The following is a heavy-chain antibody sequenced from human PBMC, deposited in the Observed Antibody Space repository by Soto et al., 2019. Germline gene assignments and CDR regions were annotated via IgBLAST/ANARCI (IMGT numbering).Heavy chain of an antibody. CDR3: ARNTDHRLVRGWLDP. V-gene: IGHV3-30-3*01. CDR1: GLTFSTSA. D-gene: IGHD3-10*01. CDR2: ISHDGSHE. J-gene: IGHJ5*02. Sequence: GGSLRLSCAASGLTFSTSAMHWVRQAPGKGLEWVAMISHDGSHEYYGDSVKGRFSVSRDNSHNILHLQMNSLRIEDTAVYFCARNTDHRLVRGWLDPWGQGALVTVSS.